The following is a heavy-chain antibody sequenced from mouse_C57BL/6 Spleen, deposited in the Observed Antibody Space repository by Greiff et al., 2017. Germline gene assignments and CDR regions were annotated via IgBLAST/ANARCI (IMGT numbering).Heavy chain of an antibody. CDR1: GFTFSDYG. J-gene: IGHJ3*01. CDR3: ARNYYGSSDWFAY. V-gene: IGHV5-17*01. D-gene: IGHD1-1*01. Sequence: EVMLVESGGGLVKPGGSLKLSCAASGFTFSDYGMHWVRQAPEKGLEWVAYISSGSSTIYYSDTVKGRFTISRDNAKNTLFLQMTSLRSEDTAMYYCARNYYGSSDWFAYWCQGTLVTVSA. CDR2: ISSGSSTI.